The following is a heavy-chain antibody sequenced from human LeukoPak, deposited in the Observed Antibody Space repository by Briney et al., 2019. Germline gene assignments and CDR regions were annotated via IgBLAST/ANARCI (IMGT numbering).Heavy chain of an antibody. D-gene: IGHD3-22*01. V-gene: IGHV4-39*07. Sequence: SETLSLTCTVSSGSISTSNYYWGWVRQPPGKALEWIGNIFYSGSTYYSPSLKSRVTISLDTSRNQFSLKLNSVTAADTAVYYCARDSPPYYYYSSGYYYVRSSGVFDYWGQGTLVTVSS. CDR2: IFYSGST. J-gene: IGHJ4*02. CDR1: SGSISTSNYY. CDR3: ARDSPPYYYYSSGYYYVRSSGVFDY.